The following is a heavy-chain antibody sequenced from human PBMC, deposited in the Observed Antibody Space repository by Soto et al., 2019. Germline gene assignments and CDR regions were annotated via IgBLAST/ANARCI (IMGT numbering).Heavy chain of an antibody. V-gene: IGHV4-30-4*01. CDR1: GDSITDGDYY. CDR2: IYYNGII. D-gene: IGHD1-1*01. CDR3: ARGTQEGFDP. Sequence: PSETLSLTCTVSGDSITDGDYYWSWIRQPPGKDLEWIAYIYYNGIIHYNPSLKSRVTISLDPSKNQFSLTMTSVTDADTAVYSCARGTQEGFDPWGQGTLVTVSS. J-gene: IGHJ5*02.